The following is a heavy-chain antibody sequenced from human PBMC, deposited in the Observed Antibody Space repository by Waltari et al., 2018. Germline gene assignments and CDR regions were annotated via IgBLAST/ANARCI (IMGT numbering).Heavy chain of an antibody. V-gene: IGHV4-59*08. Sequence: QVQLQESGPGLVKPSETLSLTCTVSGGSISSYYWSWIRQPPGKGLEWIGYIYYSGGTNYNPSLKSRVTISVDTSKNQFSLKLSSVTAADTAVYYCARYVVPAADAFDIWGQGTMVTVSS. CDR3: ARYVVPAADAFDI. CDR1: GGSISSYY. CDR2: IYYSGGT. D-gene: IGHD2-2*01. J-gene: IGHJ3*02.